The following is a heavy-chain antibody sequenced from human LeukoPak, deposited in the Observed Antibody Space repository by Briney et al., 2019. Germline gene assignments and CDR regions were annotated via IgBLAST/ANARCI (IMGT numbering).Heavy chain of an antibody. D-gene: IGHD6-6*01. CDR2: ISSSCSTI. V-gene: IGHV3-48*01. Sequence: PAGTLRLSCAASGVTFSSYGMHWVRQAPGKGLERVSYISSSCSTIYYADSVKGRFTISRDNAKNSLYLQMNSLRAEDTAVYYCAGSSSPDYYYYMDVWGKGTTVTVSS. CDR1: GVTFSSYG. CDR3: AGSSSPDYYYYMDV. J-gene: IGHJ6*03.